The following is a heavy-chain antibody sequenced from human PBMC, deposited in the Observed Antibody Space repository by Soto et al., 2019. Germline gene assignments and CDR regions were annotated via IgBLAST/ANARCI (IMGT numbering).Heavy chain of an antibody. V-gene: IGHV4-39*01. J-gene: IGHJ4*02. CDR3: ATLPDWGSGSN. CDR1: GGSIRSSSYY. D-gene: IGHD3-10*01. CDR2: ICYSGNT. Sequence: QLQLQESGPGLVKPSETLSLTCTVSGGSIRSSSYYWGWIRQSPGRGLEWIGNICYSGNTYDNSSLKSRFTISIDTSKNQFSLKMSSVTAADTAVYYCATLPDWGSGSNWGQGTLVTVSS.